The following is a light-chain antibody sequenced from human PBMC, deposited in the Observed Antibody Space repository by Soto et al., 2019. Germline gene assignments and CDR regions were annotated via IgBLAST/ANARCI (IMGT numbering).Light chain of an antibody. J-gene: IGKJ5*01. CDR2: GAS. Sequence: EIVMTQSPGTLSLSPGEIASLSCRAIQSVSSNYLAWYQLKPGQAPRLLIYGASSRATGIPDRFSGSGSGTEFTLTISSLQSEDFAVYYCQQYNNWPPITFGQGTRLEIK. CDR1: QSVSSN. CDR3: QQYNNWPPIT. V-gene: IGKV3D-15*01.